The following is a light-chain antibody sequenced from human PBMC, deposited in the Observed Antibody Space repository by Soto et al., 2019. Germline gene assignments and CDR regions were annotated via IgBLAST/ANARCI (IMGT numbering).Light chain of an antibody. CDR1: SSDIGGYNY. V-gene: IGLV2-14*01. Sequence: QSALTQPASVSGSPGQSITISCTGTSSDIGGYNYVSWYQQYPGKAPRLLIYAVSNRPSGVSDRFSGSKSGNTASLTISGLQAEYEAHYYCCSYGGRILVIFGEGTKLTVL. CDR2: AVS. J-gene: IGLJ2*01. CDR3: CSYGGRILVI.